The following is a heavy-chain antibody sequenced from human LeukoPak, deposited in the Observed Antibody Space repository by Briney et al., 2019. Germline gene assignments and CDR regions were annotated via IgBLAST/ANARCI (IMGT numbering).Heavy chain of an antibody. V-gene: IGHV3-33*01. CDR2: IWFDGSNK. D-gene: IGHD3-3*01. J-gene: IGHJ4*02. Sequence: GRSLRLSCAASGFIFSSYAMHWVRQAPGKGPDWVGIIWFDGSNKYYAESVEGRFTISRDNSKNTLYLQMDSLRAEDTAVYYCARDRAWNYFDYWGQGTLVTVSS. CDR3: ARDRAWNYFDY. CDR1: GFIFSSYA.